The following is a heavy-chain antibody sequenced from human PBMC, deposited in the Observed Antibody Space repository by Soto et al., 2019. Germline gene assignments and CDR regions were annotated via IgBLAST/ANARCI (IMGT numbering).Heavy chain of an antibody. CDR1: GFTFSSYG. V-gene: IGHV3-33*01. D-gene: IGHD6-19*01. CDR2: IWYDGSNK. J-gene: IGHJ4*02. CDR3: ARDGGHIAVAGTGGHFFAY. Sequence: QVQLVESGGGVVQPGRSLRLSCAASGFTFSSYGMHWVRQAPGKGLEWVAVIWYDGSNKYYADSVKGRFTISRDNSKNTMYLRMNSLRAEDTAVYYCARDGGHIAVAGTGGHFFAYWGQGTLVTVSS.